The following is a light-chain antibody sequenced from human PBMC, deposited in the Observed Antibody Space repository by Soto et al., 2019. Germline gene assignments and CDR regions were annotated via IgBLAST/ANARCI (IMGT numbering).Light chain of an antibody. Sequence: QLTLSPSSLSASVGDRVTSACRTSNGSSSFLGWYQQRPGKAPNLLIYAASTLQTGVPARFSGGGSGTDFTLTISSLQPEDFATYYCQQVYVYPSTFGGGTKVDIK. V-gene: IGKV1-9*01. CDR3: QQVYVYPST. CDR2: AAS. CDR1: NGSSSF. J-gene: IGKJ4*01.